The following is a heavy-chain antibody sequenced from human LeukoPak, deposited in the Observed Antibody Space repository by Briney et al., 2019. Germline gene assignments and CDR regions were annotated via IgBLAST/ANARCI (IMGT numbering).Heavy chain of an antibody. CDR2: ISAYNGDT. Sequence: ASVKVSCRASGYTFTSYGISWVRQAPGQGLEWMGWISAYNGDTNYAQKLQGRVTMTTDTSTSTAYMELRSLRSDDTAVYYCARYYGDYSDFDYWGQGTLVTVSS. V-gene: IGHV1-18*01. J-gene: IGHJ4*02. D-gene: IGHD4-17*01. CDR3: ARYYGDYSDFDY. CDR1: GYTFTSYG.